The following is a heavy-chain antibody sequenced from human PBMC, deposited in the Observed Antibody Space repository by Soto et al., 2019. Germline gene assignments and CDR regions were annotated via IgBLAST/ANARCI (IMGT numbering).Heavy chain of an antibody. CDR2: INKNGGEK. J-gene: IGHJ4*02. CDR1: GFTFSSYS. V-gene: IGHV3-7*03. D-gene: IGHD5-18*01. CDR3: ARPWDTAMVSTWNY. Sequence: GGSLRLSCAASGFTFSSYSVSWVRQAPGKGLEWVANINKNGGEKYYVDSVKGRFTISRDNAKNSLYLQMNSLRAEDTAVYYCARPWDTAMVSTWNYWGQGTLVTVSS.